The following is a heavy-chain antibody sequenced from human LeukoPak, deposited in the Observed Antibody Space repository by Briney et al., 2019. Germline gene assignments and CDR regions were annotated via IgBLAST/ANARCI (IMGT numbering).Heavy chain of an antibody. Sequence: SDPLSLPCAVCGGSFCGYYWMWIRHPPGKGLEEIGEINHSRSTNHPPPLKRRVTISVDTSKKQFPLTLHSVTAADTAVYYCAREWPIRPDYIAAVSWFDPWGQGTLVTVSS. D-gene: IGHD6-13*01. J-gene: IGHJ5*02. CDR3: AREWPIRPDYIAAVSWFDP. CDR1: GGSFCGYY. V-gene: IGHV4-34*01. CDR2: INHSRST.